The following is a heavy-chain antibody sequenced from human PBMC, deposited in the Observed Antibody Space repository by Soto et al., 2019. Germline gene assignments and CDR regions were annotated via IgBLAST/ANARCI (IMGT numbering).Heavy chain of an antibody. CDR3: APLSVSLSGPYGIHV. CDR2: MLYSGLT. Sequence: SETLSLTCSVSGYSVSSSDYYWAWIRQPPGKGLEWIGSMLYSGLTYYTPSLKGRVTLSVDTSKNQFSVRLNSVTASDTAVYYCAPLSVSLSGPYGIHVWGQGTTVTVSS. J-gene: IGHJ6*02. D-gene: IGHD2-15*01. V-gene: IGHV4-39*01. CDR1: GYSVSSSDYY.